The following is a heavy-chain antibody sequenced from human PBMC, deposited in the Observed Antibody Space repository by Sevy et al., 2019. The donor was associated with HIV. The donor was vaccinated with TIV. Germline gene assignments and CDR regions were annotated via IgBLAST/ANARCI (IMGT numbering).Heavy chain of an antibody. Sequence: GGSLRLSCIGSRFSFSYYGIHWVRQAPGKGLDWVVLISHDGINEYYADSVKGRFTISRDNSKNTVYLEMNSLRNEDTAIYFCANAYSGSYSHSYLYALDVWGQGTTVTVSS. D-gene: IGHD1-26*01. J-gene: IGHJ6*02. V-gene: IGHV3-30*18. CDR2: ISHDGINE. CDR3: ANAYSGSYSHSYLYALDV. CDR1: RFSFSYYG.